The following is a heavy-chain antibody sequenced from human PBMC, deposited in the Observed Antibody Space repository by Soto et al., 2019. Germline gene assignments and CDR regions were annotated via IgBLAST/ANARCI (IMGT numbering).Heavy chain of an antibody. V-gene: IGHV2-26*03. CDR3: VRMNADTYSHYYAMDV. CDR2: IFSDAER. D-gene: IGHD1-1*01. CDR1: GFSLSNGRMG. Sequence: LVNPTETLTLTCTISGFSLSNGRMGVSWIRQSPGKALEWLAHIFSDAERSYSSSMQSRLTISTDTSGTQVVLSMTNMDPVDTGTYFCVRMNADTYSHYYAMDVWGQGTTVTVSS. J-gene: IGHJ6*02.